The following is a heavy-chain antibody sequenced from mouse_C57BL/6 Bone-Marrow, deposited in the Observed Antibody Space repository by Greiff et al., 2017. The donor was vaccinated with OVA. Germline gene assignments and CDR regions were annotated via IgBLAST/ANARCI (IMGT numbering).Heavy chain of an antibody. Sequence: VQLQQPGPELVKPGASVKISCKASGYAFSSSWMNWVKQRPGKGLEWIGRIYPGDGDTNYNGKFKGKATLTADKSSSTAYMRLSSLTSEDSAVYFCARVGGRGNWYFDVSGTGTTVTVSS. CDR2: IYPGDGDT. CDR1: GYAFSSSW. J-gene: IGHJ1*03. D-gene: IGHD1-1*02. CDR3: ARVGGRGNWYFDV. V-gene: IGHV1-82*01.